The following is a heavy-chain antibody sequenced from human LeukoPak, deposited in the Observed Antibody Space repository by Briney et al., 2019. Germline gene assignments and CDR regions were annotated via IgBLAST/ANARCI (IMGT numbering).Heavy chain of an antibody. J-gene: IGHJ4*02. Sequence: SETLSLTCTVSGDTITSGSYYWGWIRQTPGKGLEWIGNIYSDGDTSFNPSLKSRITMSVDTSKNQFSLKLNSVTAADTAVYFCARDSGFWLYWGQGTLVSVSS. D-gene: IGHD3-22*01. CDR3: ARDSGFWLY. CDR2: IYSDGDT. CDR1: GDTITSGSYY. V-gene: IGHV4-39*07.